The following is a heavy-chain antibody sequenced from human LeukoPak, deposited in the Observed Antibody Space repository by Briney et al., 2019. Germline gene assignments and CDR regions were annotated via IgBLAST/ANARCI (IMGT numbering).Heavy chain of an antibody. D-gene: IGHD6-19*01. Sequence: GGSLRLSCAASGFTFSSYTMNWVRQAPGKGLDWVSYISSTSSTIYYADSVKGRFTISRDNAKNSLYLQMNSLRDEDTAAYYCARRIAVAGTFFDYWGQGTLVTVSS. CDR3: ARRIAVAGTFFDY. CDR2: ISSTSSTI. CDR1: GFTFSSYT. J-gene: IGHJ4*02. V-gene: IGHV3-48*02.